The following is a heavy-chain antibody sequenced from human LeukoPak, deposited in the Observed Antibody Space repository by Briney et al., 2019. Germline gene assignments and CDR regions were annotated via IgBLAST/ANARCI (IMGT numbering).Heavy chain of an antibody. Sequence: PGRSLRLSCAASGFTFSSYAMHWVRQAPGKGLEWVAVISYDGSNKYYADSVKGRFTISRDNSENTLYLQVNNLRTEDTAVYYCARWREPVRYFDYWGQGTLVTVSS. CDR2: ISYDGSNK. CDR3: ARWREPVRYFDY. J-gene: IGHJ4*02. D-gene: IGHD1-14*01. V-gene: IGHV3-30-3*01. CDR1: GFTFSSYA.